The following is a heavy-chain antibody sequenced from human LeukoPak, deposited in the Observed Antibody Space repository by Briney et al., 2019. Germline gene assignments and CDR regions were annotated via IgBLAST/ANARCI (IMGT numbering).Heavy chain of an antibody. Sequence: VQPGGSLRLSCAASGFTFSDHYMDWVRQAPGKGLEWVGRMRNKADSYTTEYAASVKGRFTISRDDSKNSLYLQMNSLKTEDTAIYYCTREQYSSSWGSWFDPWGQGTLVTVSS. J-gene: IGHJ5*02. D-gene: IGHD6-13*01. CDR2: MRNKADSYTT. CDR3: TREQYSSSWGSWFDP. CDR1: GFTFSDHY. V-gene: IGHV3-72*01.